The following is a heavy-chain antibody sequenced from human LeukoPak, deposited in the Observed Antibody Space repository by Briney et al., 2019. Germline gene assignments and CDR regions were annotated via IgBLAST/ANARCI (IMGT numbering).Heavy chain of an antibody. J-gene: IGHJ4*02. CDR2: IRYDGSNK. CDR1: GFPFSNYP. V-gene: IGHV3-30*02. Sequence: GSLRLSFAASGFPFSNYPIHWVRQAPGKGLEWVAFIRYDGSNKYYADSVKGRFIISRDNSKNTLFLQMNSLRPEDTAVYYCAKGGKYDILTGYRRSRLLGDFWGQGTLVTVSS. D-gene: IGHD3-9*01. CDR3: AKGGKYDILTGYRRSRLLGDF.